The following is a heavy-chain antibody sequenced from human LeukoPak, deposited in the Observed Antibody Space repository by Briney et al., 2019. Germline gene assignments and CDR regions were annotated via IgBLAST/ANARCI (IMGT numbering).Heavy chain of an antibody. D-gene: IGHD4-17*01. CDR3: TRDRTTVTLFDY. CDR1: GFTFTSHW. J-gene: IGHJ4*02. CDR2: INFDGSTT. Sequence: PGGSLRLSCAASGFTFTSHWMHWVRLVPGKGLVWLARINFDGSTTGYADSVKGRFTISRDNAKNILYLQMNSLRAEDTAVYYCTRDRTTVTLFDYWGQGTLVTVSS. V-gene: IGHV3-74*01.